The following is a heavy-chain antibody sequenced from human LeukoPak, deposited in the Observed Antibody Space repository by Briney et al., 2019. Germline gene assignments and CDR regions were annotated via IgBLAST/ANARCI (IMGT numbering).Heavy chain of an antibody. J-gene: IGHJ6*04. D-gene: IGHD3-10*02. CDR3: AELGITMIGGV. Sequence: PGGSLRLSCAASGFTFDDYGMSWVRQAPGKGLVWISYINTDGDTTSYADPVEGRFTISRDNAKKTLFLQMNSLRADDTAVYYCAELGITMIGGVWGKGTTVTISS. CDR2: INTDGDTT. V-gene: IGHV3-20*04. CDR1: GFTFDDYG.